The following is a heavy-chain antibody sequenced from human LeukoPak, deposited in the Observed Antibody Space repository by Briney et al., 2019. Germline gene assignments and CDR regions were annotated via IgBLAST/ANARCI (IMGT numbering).Heavy chain of an antibody. CDR1: GFTFSSYA. D-gene: IGHD1-26*01. Sequence: GGSLRLSCAASGFTFSSYAMSWVRQAPGKGLEWVSVIYSGGSTYYADSVKGRFTISRDNSKNTLYLQMNSLRAEDTAVYYCARGSTGALDYWGQGTLVTVSS. V-gene: IGHV3-53*01. CDR2: IYSGGST. J-gene: IGHJ4*02. CDR3: ARGSTGALDY.